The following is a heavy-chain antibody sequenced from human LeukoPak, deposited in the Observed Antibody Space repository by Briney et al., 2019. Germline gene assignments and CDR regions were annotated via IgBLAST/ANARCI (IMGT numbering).Heavy chain of an antibody. D-gene: IGHD2-15*01. CDR3: ARVVPSDYYFDY. V-gene: IGHV4-34*01. CDR2: INHSGST. Sequence: SETLSLTCAVYGGSFSGYYRSWIRQPPGKGLEWIGEINHSGSTNYNPSLKSRVTISVDTSKNQFSLKLSSVTAADTAVYYCARVVPSDYYFDYWGQGTLVTVSS. J-gene: IGHJ4*02. CDR1: GGSFSGYY.